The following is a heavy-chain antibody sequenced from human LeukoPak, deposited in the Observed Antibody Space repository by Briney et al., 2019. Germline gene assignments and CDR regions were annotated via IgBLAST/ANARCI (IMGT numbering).Heavy chain of an antibody. Sequence: GGSLRLSCAASGFSFSSYGIHWVRQAPGKGLEWVAVIWHDGSNKYYADSVKGRFTISRDNSKHTLYLQMNNLRADDPAVYYCSGYYHGISYWGRGTLVTVSS. D-gene: IGHD3-10*01. CDR3: SGYYHGISY. V-gene: IGHV3-33*01. CDR2: IWHDGSNK. J-gene: IGHJ4*02. CDR1: GFSFSSYG.